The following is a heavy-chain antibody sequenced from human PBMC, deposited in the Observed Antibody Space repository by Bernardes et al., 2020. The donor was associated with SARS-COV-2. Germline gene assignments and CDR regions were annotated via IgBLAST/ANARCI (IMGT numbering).Heavy chain of an antibody. J-gene: IGHJ4*02. Sequence: SETLSLTCTVSAGSISSTTYYWGWIRQPPGKGLEWIGSISYSGSPYYNPSLRSRITISVDTSKSHFSLQLSSVTAADTAVYYCARLFWFGLAGYPDYWGQGTLVTVSS. CDR2: ISYSGSP. D-gene: IGHD3-10*01. CDR1: AGSISSTTYY. CDR3: ARLFWFGLAGYPDY. V-gene: IGHV4-39*02.